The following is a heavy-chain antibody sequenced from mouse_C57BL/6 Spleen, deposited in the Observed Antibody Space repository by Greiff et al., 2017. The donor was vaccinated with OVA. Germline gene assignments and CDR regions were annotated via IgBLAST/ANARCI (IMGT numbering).Heavy chain of an antibody. Sequence: EVKLVESGPELVKPGASVKMSCKASGYTFTDYNMHWVKQSHGKSLEWIGYINPNNGGTSYNQKFKGKATLTVNKSSSTAYMELRSLTSEDSAVYYCARDWDVPWFAYWGQGTLVTVSA. CDR1: GYTFTDYN. CDR3: ARDWDVPWFAY. V-gene: IGHV1-22*01. J-gene: IGHJ3*01. D-gene: IGHD4-1*01. CDR2: INPNNGGT.